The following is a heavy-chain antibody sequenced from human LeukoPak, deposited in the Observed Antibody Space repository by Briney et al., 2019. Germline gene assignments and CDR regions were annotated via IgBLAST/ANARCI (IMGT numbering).Heavy chain of an antibody. V-gene: IGHV1-69*13. CDR1: GGTFSSYA. Sequence: SVKVSCKASGGTFSSYAISWVRQAPGQGLEWMGGIIPIFGTANYAQKFQGRVTITADESTSTAYMELSSLRSEDTAAYYCARGITMVREGFDYWGQGTLVTVSS. CDR3: ARGITMVREGFDY. D-gene: IGHD3-10*01. CDR2: IIPIFGTA. J-gene: IGHJ4*02.